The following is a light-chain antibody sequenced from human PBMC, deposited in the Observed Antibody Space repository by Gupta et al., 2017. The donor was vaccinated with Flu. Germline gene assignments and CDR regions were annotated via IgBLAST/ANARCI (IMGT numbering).Light chain of an antibody. CDR1: RGIGSY. CDR3: QQSYSGPYT. Sequence: GDRVTITCRASRGIGSYLNWYQQKSGAAPKLLISAASSLQSGVPSRFSGSGSGTDFTLTIDSLQPEDLATYRCQQSYSGPYTFGQGTKLYIK. CDR2: AAS. J-gene: IGKJ2*01. V-gene: IGKV1-39*01.